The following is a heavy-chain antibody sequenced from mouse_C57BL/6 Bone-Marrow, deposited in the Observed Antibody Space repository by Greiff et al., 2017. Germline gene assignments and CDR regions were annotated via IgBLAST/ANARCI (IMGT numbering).Heavy chain of an antibody. V-gene: IGHV5-4*03. CDR1: GFTFRSYA. CDR2: ISDGGSYT. Sequence: EVKLMESGGGLVKPGGSLKLSCAASGFTFRSYAMSWVRQTPETRLEWVATISDGGSYTYYPDNVKGRFTISRDNAKNNLYLQMSHLKSEDTAMYYCARLTVVAYYFDYWGQGTTLTVSS. CDR3: ARLTVVAYYFDY. D-gene: IGHD1-1*01. J-gene: IGHJ2*01.